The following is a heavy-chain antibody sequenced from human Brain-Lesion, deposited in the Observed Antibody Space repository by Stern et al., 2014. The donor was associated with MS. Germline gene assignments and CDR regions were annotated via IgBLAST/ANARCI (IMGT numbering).Heavy chain of an antibody. V-gene: IGHV3-74*02. CDR3: ARGERWFDS. Sequence: EVHLVESGGGLVQPGGSLRLSCAAAGFTFSNYWMHWVRQAPGKGLVWVSRVNNDGRRTSYADSVKGLFTMSRDNAKNTLYLQMNSLRVEDTAIYYCARGERWFDSWGQGTLVTVSS. D-gene: IGHD3-10*01. J-gene: IGHJ5*01. CDR2: VNNDGRRT. CDR1: GFTFSNYW.